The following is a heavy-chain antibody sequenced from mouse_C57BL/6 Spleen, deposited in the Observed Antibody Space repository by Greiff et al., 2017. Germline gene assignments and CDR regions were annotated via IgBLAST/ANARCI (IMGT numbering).Heavy chain of an antibody. J-gene: IGHJ3*01. D-gene: IGHD1-1*01. CDR3: ARSVTTVVATRD. Sequence: QVQLKQSGPELVKPGASVKISCKASGYAFSSSWMNWVKQRPGKGLEWIGRIYPGDGDTNYNGKFKGKATLTADKSSSTAYMQLSSLTSEDSAVYFCARSVTTVVATRDWGQGTLVTVSA. CDR2: IYPGDGDT. V-gene: IGHV1-82*01. CDR1: GYAFSSSW.